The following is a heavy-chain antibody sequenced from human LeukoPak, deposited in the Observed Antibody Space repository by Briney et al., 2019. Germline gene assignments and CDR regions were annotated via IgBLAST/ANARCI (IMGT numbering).Heavy chain of an antibody. V-gene: IGHV3-7*01. CDR2: IKQDGSEK. CDR1: GFTFSSYW. J-gene: IGHJ4*02. Sequence: PGGYLRLSCAASGFTFSSYWMSWVRQAPGKGLEWVANIKQDGSEKYYVDSVKGRFTISRDNAKNSLYLQMNSLRAEDTAVYYCARTIAAAGTWYFDYWGQGTLVTVSS. D-gene: IGHD6-13*01. CDR3: ARTIAAAGTWYFDY.